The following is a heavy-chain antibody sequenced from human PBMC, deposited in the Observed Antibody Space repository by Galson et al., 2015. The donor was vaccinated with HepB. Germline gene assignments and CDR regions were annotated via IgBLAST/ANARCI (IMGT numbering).Heavy chain of an antibody. J-gene: IGHJ6*02. CDR3: ARVKKGIVVVPAAMTDYYYYYGMDV. CDR1: GGTFSSYA. Sequence: SVKVSCKASGGTFSSYAISWVRQAPGQGLEWMGGIIPIFGTANYAQKFQGRVTITADKSTSTAYMELSSLRSEDTAVYCCARVKKGIVVVPAAMTDYYYYYGMDVWGQGTTVTVSS. CDR2: IIPIFGTA. V-gene: IGHV1-69*06. D-gene: IGHD2-2*01.